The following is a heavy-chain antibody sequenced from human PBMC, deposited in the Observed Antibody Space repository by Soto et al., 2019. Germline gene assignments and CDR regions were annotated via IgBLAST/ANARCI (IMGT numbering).Heavy chain of an antibody. J-gene: IGHJ3*02. V-gene: IGHV1-18*01. Sequence: ASVKVSCKASGYTFTSYGISWVRQAPGQVLEWMGWISAYNGKTNYAQKRQGRVTMNTDTSTSTAYLELTSLRSDDTAVSYCARNLDLYFYFWSGYPFPAFDIWGQGTMVTVSS. CDR2: ISAYNGKT. CDR3: ARNLDLYFYFWSGYPFPAFDI. D-gene: IGHD3-3*01. CDR1: GYTFTSYG.